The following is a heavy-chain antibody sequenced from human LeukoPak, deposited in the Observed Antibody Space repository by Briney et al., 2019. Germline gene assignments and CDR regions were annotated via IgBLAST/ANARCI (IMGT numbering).Heavy chain of an antibody. J-gene: IGHJ4*02. CDR3: AEDLWVDKHGYRKEVDY. D-gene: IGHD3-16*02. CDR1: GFTFSSYG. V-gene: IGHV3-30*02. CDR2: IRYDGSNK. Sequence: GGSLRLSCAASGFTFSSYGMHWVRQAPGKGLEWVAFIRYDGSNKYYADSVKGRFTISRDNSKNTLYLQMNSLRAEDTAVYYCAEDLWVDKHGYRKEVDYWGQGTLVTVSS.